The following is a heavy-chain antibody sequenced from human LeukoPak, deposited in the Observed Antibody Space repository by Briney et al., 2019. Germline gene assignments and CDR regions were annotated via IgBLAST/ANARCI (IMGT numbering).Heavy chain of an antibody. CDR3: ARVIAAARNTLYYYDGIHV. V-gene: IGHV3-30-3*01. CDR2: ISYDGSNK. CDR1: GFTFGDYA. Sequence: GGSLRVSRTASGFTFGDYAVHWVCQAPGKGLEWVAVISYDGSNKYYADSVKGRFTISRDNSKNTLYLQMNSLRAEDTAVYYCARVIAAARNTLYYYDGIHVWGQATTVTVSS. J-gene: IGHJ6*02. D-gene: IGHD6-13*01.